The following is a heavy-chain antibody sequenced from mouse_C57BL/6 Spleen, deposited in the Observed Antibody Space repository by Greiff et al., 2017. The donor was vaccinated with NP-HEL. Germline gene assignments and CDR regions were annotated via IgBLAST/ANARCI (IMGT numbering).Heavy chain of an antibody. CDR3: ASERLRRYAMDY. J-gene: IGHJ4*01. D-gene: IGHD2-4*01. V-gene: IGHV3-6*01. CDR1: GYSITSGYY. CDR2: ISYDGSN. Sequence: DVKLQESGPGLVKPSQSLSLTCSVTGYSITSGYYWNWIRQFPGNKLEWMGYISYDGSNNYNPSLKNRISITRDTSKNQFFLKLNSVTTEDTATYYCASERLRRYAMDYWGQGTSVTVSS.